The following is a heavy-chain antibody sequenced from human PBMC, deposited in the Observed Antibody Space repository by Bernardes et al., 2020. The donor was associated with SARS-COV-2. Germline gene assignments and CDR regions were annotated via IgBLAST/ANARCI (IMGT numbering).Heavy chain of an antibody. CDR1: GFTFSSYS. D-gene: IGHD3-10*01. J-gene: IGHJ3*02. V-gene: IGHV3-21*01. CDR2: ISSSSSYI. CDR3: ASELGGGHDAFDI. Sequence: GGSLRLSCAASGFTFSSYSMNWVRQAPGKGLEWVSSISSSSSYIYYADSVKGRFTISRDNAKNSLYLQMNSLRAEDTAVYYCASELGGGHDAFDIWGQGTMVTVSS.